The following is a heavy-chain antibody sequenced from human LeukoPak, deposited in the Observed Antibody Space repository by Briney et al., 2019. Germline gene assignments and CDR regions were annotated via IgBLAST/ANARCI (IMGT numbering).Heavy chain of an antibody. V-gene: IGHV3-23*01. CDR1: GFTVSSKY. D-gene: IGHD1-26*01. Sequence: GGSLRLSCAASGFTVSSKYMSWVRQAPGKGLEWVSAISGSGGSTYYADSVKGRFTISRDNSKNTLYLQMNSLRAEDTAVYYCAPRPSGSYYGPDYWGQGTLVTVSS. J-gene: IGHJ4*02. CDR3: APRPSGSYYGPDY. CDR2: ISGSGGST.